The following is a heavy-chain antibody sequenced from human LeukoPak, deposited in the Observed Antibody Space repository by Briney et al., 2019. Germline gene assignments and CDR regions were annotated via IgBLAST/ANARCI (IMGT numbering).Heavy chain of an antibody. V-gene: IGHV4-38-2*01. CDR2: IYHSGST. D-gene: IGHD2-2*02. CDR3: ARQWGYCSSTSCYSPTRFDP. J-gene: IGHJ5*02. Sequence: SETLSLXCAVSGYSISSGYYWGWIQQPPGKGLEWIGSIYHSGSTYYNPSLKSRVTISVDTSKNQFSLKLSSVTAADTAVYYCARQWGYCSSTSCYSPTRFDPWGQGTLVTVSS. CDR1: GYSISSGYY.